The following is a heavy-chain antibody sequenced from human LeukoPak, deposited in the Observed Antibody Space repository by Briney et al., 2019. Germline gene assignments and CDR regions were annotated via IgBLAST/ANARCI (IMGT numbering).Heavy chain of an antibody. V-gene: IGHV4-59*01. Sequence: SETLSLTCTVSGGSISSYYWSWIRQPPGKGLEWIGYIYYSGSTTYNPPLKSRVSISVDTSKNQFSLKLSSVTAADTAVYYCARGVAGTGLGGAFDYWGQGTLVTASS. D-gene: IGHD1-1*01. CDR2: IYYSGST. CDR3: ARGVAGTGLGGAFDY. CDR1: GGSISSYY. J-gene: IGHJ4*02.